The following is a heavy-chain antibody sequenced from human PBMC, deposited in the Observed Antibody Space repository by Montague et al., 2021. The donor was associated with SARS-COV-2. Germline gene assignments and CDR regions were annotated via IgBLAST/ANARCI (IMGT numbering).Heavy chain of an antibody. CDR2: IDWDDDK. D-gene: IGHD3-10*01. Sequence: PALVKPTQTLTLTCTFSGFSLSTSGMCVSWIRQPPGKALEWLARIDWDDDKYYSTSLKTRLTISKDTSTNEVVLTMTNMDPVDTATYYCARTAGTDYTVYYCEGMGVWGQGTTVTVS. J-gene: IGHJ6*02. V-gene: IGHV2-70*11. CDR1: GFSLSTSGMC. CDR3: ARTAGTDYTVYYCEGMGV.